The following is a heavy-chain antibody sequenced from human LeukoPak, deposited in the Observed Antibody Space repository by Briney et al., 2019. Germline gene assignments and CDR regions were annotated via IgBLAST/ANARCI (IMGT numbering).Heavy chain of an antibody. D-gene: IGHD3-22*01. CDR1: GASISGSGYY. CDR3: ARDTYYYDSSGYSSFDY. V-gene: IGHV4-39*07. J-gene: IGHJ4*02. Sequence: SETLSLTCTVSGASISGSGYYLGWIRQPPGKGLEWIGNIYYTGSTYYNASLQSRVTISIDTSKNQFSLKLSSVTAADTAVYYCARDTYYYDSSGYSSFDYWGQGTLVTVSS. CDR2: IYYTGST.